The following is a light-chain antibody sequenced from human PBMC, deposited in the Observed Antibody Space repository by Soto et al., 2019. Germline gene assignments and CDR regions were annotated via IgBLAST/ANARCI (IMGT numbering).Light chain of an antibody. CDR2: EVS. J-gene: IGLJ1*01. CDR3: SSYSSSSTRV. CDR1: SSDVGAYDF. V-gene: IGLV2-14*03. Sequence: QSALTQPASVSGSPGQSITISCTGTSSDVGAYDFVSWYQQHPDKAPKLMIYEVSNRPSGVSNRFSGSKSVNTATLTISGLQAEDEADYYCSSYSSSSTRVFGTGYKVTVL.